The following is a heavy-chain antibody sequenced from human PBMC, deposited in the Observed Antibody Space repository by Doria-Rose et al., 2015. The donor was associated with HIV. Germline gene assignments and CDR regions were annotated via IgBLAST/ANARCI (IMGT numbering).Heavy chain of an antibody. V-gene: IGHV4-31*03. CDR2: TYYTGTS. D-gene: IGHD3-3*01. CDR1: GASVSSRGYY. CDR3: ARMGSYRELDY. Sequence: QVQLQESGPGLVKPSETLSLTCSVPGASVSSRGYYWNWIRQVPGKGLESLGYTYYTGTSDYSPSLKSRLNMAVDTSKNQFSLKLSFVTVADTAVYYCARMGSYRELDYWGQGARGIGSA. J-gene: IGHJ4*02.